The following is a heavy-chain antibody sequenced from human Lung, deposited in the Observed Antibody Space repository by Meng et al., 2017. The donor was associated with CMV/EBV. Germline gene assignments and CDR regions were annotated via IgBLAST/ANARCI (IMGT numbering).Heavy chain of an antibody. D-gene: IGHD3-10*01. V-gene: IGHV4-4*02. J-gene: IGHJ1*01. Sequence: QVQFREPGPALVNPSETLSLTCAVSGDSITNHNWWAWVRQPPGKGLEWIGEIPHRGSSAYNPSLKSRVSMTIDKSKNQFSLKLTSVTAADTAVYHCLRRSGGSVWGQGTLVTVSS. CDR2: IPHRGSS. CDR3: LRRSGGSV. CDR1: GDSITNHNW.